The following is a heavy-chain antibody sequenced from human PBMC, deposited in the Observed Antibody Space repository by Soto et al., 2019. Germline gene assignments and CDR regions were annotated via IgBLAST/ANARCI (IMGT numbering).Heavy chain of an antibody. CDR1: GSLPVGSLSTYF. D-gene: IGHD3-3*01. J-gene: IGHJ6*02. CDR3: ARARFSQWSQDYYGLDV. V-gene: IGHV4-34*01. CDR2: INHSGSP. Sequence: KPSETLSLTCGLSGSLPVGSLSTYFWTWIRQPPGKGLEWTGEINHSGSPNYSPSLRGRVTISLDTSKKQFSLNLSSVTAADTAVYFCARARFSQWSQDYYGLDVWCQGTTVTV.